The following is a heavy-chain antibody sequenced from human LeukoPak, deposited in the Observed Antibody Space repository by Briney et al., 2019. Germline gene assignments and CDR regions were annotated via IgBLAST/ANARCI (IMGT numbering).Heavy chain of an antibody. Sequence: GASVKVSCKASGYTFTSYGISWVRQAPGQGLEWMGWISAYNGNTNYAQKLQGRVTMTTDTSTSTAYMELRSLRSDDTAVYYCAREVQQYYYGSGSPYYFDSWGQGTLVTVSS. CDR3: AREVQQYYYGSGSPYYFDS. CDR1: GYTFTSYG. J-gene: IGHJ4*02. D-gene: IGHD3-10*01. V-gene: IGHV1-18*01. CDR2: ISAYNGNT.